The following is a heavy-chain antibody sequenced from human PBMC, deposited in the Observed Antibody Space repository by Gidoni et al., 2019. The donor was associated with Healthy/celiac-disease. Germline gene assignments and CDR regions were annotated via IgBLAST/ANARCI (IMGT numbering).Heavy chain of an antibody. Sequence: PGLVKPSGTLSLTCAVSGGSLSSSHWWCWVRQPPGKGLEWSGESYHSGSTNYNPSLKSRVTISVDKSKNQCSLKLSSVTAADTAVYYCAITILGVVSRDYYYYGMDVWGQGTTVTVSS. V-gene: IGHV4-4*02. J-gene: IGHJ6*02. CDR1: GGSLSSSHW. CDR2: SYHSGST. D-gene: IGHD3-3*01. CDR3: AITILGVVSRDYYYYGMDV.